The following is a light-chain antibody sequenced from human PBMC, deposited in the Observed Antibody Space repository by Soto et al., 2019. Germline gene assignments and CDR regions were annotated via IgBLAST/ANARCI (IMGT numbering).Light chain of an antibody. Sequence: EIVLTQSPGTLSLSPGDRATLSCRASHSVSSSYLAWYQQKPGQAHRLLIYGASSRATGIPDRFSGSRSGRNFTLTISRLEPEDFAVYYCQQYGSSPPSTFGPGTKVDIK. V-gene: IGKV3-20*01. CDR2: GAS. J-gene: IGKJ3*01. CDR1: HSVSSSY. CDR3: QQYGSSPPST.